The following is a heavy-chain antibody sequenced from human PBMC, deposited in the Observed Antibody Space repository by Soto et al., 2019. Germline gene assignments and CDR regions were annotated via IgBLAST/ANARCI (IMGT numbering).Heavy chain of an antibody. V-gene: IGHV5-51*01. CDR1: GYSFTSYW. D-gene: IGHD2-15*01. J-gene: IGHJ4*02. CDR3: VRYCSGGSCPMVY. CDR2: IYPGDSET. Sequence: PGESLKISCKGSGYSFTSYWIGWVRQMPGKGLEWMGNIYPGDSETTYSPSFEGQVTISADKSISTAYLQWSSLKASDTAIYHCVRYCSGGSCPMVYWGQGTLVTSPQ.